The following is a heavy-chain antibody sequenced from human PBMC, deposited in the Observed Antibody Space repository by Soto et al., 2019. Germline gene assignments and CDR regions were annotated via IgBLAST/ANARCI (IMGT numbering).Heavy chain of an antibody. CDR3: ARLSGCSSTSCYTHMDV. CDR2: IYPGGSDT. Sequence: GESLKISCKGSGYSFTSYWIGWVRQMPGKGLEWMGIIYPGGSDTRYSPSFQGQVTISADKSISTAYLQWSSLKASDTAMYYCARLSGCSSTSCYTHMDVWGQGTTVTVSS. V-gene: IGHV5-51*01. J-gene: IGHJ6*02. D-gene: IGHD2-2*02. CDR1: GYSFTSYW.